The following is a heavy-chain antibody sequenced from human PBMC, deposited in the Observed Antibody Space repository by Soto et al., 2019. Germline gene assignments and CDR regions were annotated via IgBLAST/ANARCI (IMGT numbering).Heavy chain of an antibody. V-gene: IGHV3-53*01. CDR3: ARAKMESRYYDSSGPFDY. D-gene: IGHD3-22*01. Sequence: GSLRLSCAASGFTVSSNYMSWVRQAPGKGLEWVSVIYSGGSTYYADSVKGRFTISRDNSKNTLYLQMNSLRAEDTAVYYCARAKMESRYYDSSGPFDYWGQRTLVTGSS. CDR2: IYSGGST. J-gene: IGHJ4*02. CDR1: GFTVSSNY.